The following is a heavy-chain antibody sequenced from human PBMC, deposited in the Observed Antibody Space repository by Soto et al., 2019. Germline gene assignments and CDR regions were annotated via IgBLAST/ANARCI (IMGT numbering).Heavy chain of an antibody. CDR1: GGSISSGGYY. CDR3: ASAPYPTVITVYYFVY. D-gene: IGHD4-17*01. V-gene: IGHV4-31*03. CDR2: LYYSGST. J-gene: IGHJ4*02. Sequence: QVQLQESGPGLVKPSQTLSLTCTVSGGSISSGGYYWSWIRQLPGKGLEWIGYLYYSGSTYYNPSPKSRVTISVYTSNNHCSLKLSPVPAADTAVYYCASAPYPTVITVYYFVYWGQGTLVTVSS.